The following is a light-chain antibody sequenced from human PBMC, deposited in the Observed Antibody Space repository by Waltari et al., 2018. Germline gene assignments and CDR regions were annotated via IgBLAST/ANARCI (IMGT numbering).Light chain of an antibody. J-gene: IGKJ2*01. CDR3: QHYGSASMYT. Sequence: EIVLTQSPGTLSLSPGERATLSCRASQSINSSYLAWYQQKPGQAPRLLIYGASSRATGIPDRFSGSGSGTDFTLIISRLEPGDFAVYYCQHYGSASMYTFGQGTKLEIK. V-gene: IGKV3-20*01. CDR2: GAS. CDR1: QSINSSY.